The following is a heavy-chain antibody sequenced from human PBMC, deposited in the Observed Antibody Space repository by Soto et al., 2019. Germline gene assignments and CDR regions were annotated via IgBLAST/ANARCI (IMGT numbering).Heavy chain of an antibody. CDR3: RSSTSCYDESCVDV. Sequence: SETLSLTCAVSGYSISSGNYWAWLRQPPGRGLEWIGSLYHIGSTHYNTSLKSRVTISVDTSKNHFSLELSSVTAADTAIYYCRSSTSCYDESCVDVWGQGTMVTVSS. CDR1: GYSISSGNY. J-gene: IGHJ6*02. V-gene: IGHV4-38-2*01. CDR2: LYHIGST. D-gene: IGHD2-2*01.